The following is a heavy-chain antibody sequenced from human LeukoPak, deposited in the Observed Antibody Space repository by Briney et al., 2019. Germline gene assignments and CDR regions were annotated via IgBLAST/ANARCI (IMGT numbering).Heavy chain of an antibody. CDR3: ARESTLNPDSGFFDS. CDR2: ISHDRSNK. J-gene: IGHJ4*02. D-gene: IGHD6-19*01. CDR1: GFTFSIHA. V-gene: IGHV3-30-3*01. Sequence: GGSLRLSCAASGFTFSIHAMHWVRQAPGKGLEWVAFISHDRSNKYYEDSVKGRFTISRDNSKDTLFLQVNSLRLEDTAVYYCARESTLNPDSGFFDSWGQGVVVTVSS.